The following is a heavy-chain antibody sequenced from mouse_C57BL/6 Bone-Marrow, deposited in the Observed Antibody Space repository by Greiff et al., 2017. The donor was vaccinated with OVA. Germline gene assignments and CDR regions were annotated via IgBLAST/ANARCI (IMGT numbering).Heavy chain of an antibody. D-gene: IGHD4-1*01. CDR1: GYTFTDYY. CDR2: INPNNGGT. V-gene: IGHV1-26*01. CDR3: ARWEGGYFDY. Sequence: VQLKQSGPELVKPGASVKISCKASGYTFTDYYMNWVKQSHGKSLEWIGDINPNNGGTSYNQKFKGKATLTVDKSSSTAYMELRSLTSEDSAVYYCARWEGGYFDYWGQGTTLTVSS. J-gene: IGHJ2*01.